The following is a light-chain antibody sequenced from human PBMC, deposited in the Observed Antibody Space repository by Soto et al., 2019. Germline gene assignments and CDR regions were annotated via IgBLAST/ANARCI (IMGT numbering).Light chain of an antibody. CDR1: QSISSW. CDR2: DAS. Sequence: DIQMTQSPSTLSASGGDRVTITCRASQSISSWLAWYQQKPGKAPKLLIYDASSLESGVPSRFSGSGSGTEFTLTLSSLQPDDFATYYCQQYNSYSRAFGQGTKLEIK. V-gene: IGKV1-5*01. CDR3: QQYNSYSRA. J-gene: IGKJ2*01.